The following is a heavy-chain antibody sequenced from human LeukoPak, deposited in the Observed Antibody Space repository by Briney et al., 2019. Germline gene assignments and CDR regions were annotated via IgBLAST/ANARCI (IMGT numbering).Heavy chain of an antibody. CDR3: ARQYSGYDSDY. CDR1: GFTFSSYS. J-gene: IGHJ4*02. V-gene: IGHV3-21*01. Sequence: GGSLRLSCAASGFTFSSYSMNWVRQASGKGLEWVSSISSSSSYIYYADSVKGRFTISRDNATNSLYLQMNSLRAEDTAVYYCARQYSGYDSDYWGQGTLVTVSS. CDR2: ISSSSSYI. D-gene: IGHD5-12*01.